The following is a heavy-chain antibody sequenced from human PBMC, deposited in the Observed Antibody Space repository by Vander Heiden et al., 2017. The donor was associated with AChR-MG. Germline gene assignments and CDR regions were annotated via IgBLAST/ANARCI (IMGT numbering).Heavy chain of an antibody. CDR2: ITGGGDST. Sequence: GQLLESGGALVQPGGSLRLSCAASGFTFSNYAMSWVRQAPGTGLEWVSAITGGGDSTFYADSVKGRFTISRDSSKNTLYLQMNSLRAEDTAIYYCAKDTGTERDHDYYMAVWGKGTTVTVSS. J-gene: IGHJ6*03. V-gene: IGHV3-23*01. CDR1: GFTFSNYA. D-gene: IGHD1-7*01. CDR3: AKDTGTERDHDYYMAV.